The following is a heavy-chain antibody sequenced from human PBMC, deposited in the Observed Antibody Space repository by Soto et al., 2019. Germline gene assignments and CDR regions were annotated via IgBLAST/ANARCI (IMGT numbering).Heavy chain of an antibody. Sequence: QVQLVESGGGVVQPGRSLRLSCAASGFTFSSFAMHWVRQASGKGLVWVAVISYDESSKYYADSVKGRFTISRDNSKNPLYQQWNSLGAQDTAVYACAKGGSYFHYWGQGTLVTVSS. CDR3: AKGGSYFHY. CDR1: GFTFSSFA. V-gene: IGHV3-30*18. J-gene: IGHJ4*02. CDR2: ISYDESSK. D-gene: IGHD2-15*01.